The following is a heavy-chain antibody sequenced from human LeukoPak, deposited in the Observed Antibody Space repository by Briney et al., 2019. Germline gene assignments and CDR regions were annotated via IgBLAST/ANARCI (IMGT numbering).Heavy chain of an antibody. Sequence: SETLSLTCTVSGGSISSYYWSWIRQPPGKGLEWIGYIYYSGSTNYNPSLKSRVTISVDTSKNQFSLELSSVTAADTAVYYCARGGYYDSSGLDIDYWGQGTLVTVSS. CDR3: ARGGYYDSSGLDIDY. V-gene: IGHV4-59*01. CDR2: IYYSGST. D-gene: IGHD3-22*01. J-gene: IGHJ4*02. CDR1: GGSISSYY.